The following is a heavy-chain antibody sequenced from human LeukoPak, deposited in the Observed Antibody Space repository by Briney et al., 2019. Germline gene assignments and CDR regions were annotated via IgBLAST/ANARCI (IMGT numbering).Heavy chain of an antibody. J-gene: IGHJ3*02. CDR2: IYYSGNT. CDR1: GGSVSSSSSY. CDR3: ARHERLPRGGLDAFDI. V-gene: IGHV4-39*01. D-gene: IGHD1-1*01. Sequence: PSETLSLTCTVSGGSVSSSSSYWGWIRQPPGKGLEWIGSIYYSGNTYYNLSLRSRVTMSVDTSQNQFSLKLISLTAADTALYYCARHERLPRGGLDAFDIWGQGTLVTISP.